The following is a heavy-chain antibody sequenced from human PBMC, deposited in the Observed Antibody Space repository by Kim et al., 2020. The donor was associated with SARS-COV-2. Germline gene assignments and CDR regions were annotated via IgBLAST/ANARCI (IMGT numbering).Heavy chain of an antibody. D-gene: IGHD3-3*02. CDR3: ARRTQDTAAFVEGDAYDY. Sequence: GESLKISCKGSGYSFTSYWIGWVRQMPGKGLEWVGIIYPGDSDTRYSPSFQGQVTISADKSISTAYLQWSSLKATDTAMYYCARRTQDTAAFVEGDAYDYWGQGTLVTVSS. V-gene: IGHV5-51*01. J-gene: IGHJ4*02. CDR2: IYPGDSDT. CDR1: GYSFTSYW.